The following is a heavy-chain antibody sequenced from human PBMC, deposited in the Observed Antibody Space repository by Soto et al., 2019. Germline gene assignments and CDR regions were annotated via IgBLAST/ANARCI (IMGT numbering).Heavy chain of an antibody. J-gene: IGHJ6*02. CDR3: AKNVWGITIFGGMDV. D-gene: IGHD3-9*01. CDR2: ISGGGGTT. V-gene: IGHV3-23*01. Sequence: EVQLLESGGGLVQPGGSLRLSCAASGFTFSSYAMSWVRPAPGKGLGWVPAISGGGGTTYYADSVKGRFTISRDNSKNTLYLQMNSLRAEDTAVYYCAKNVWGITIFGGMDVWGQGTTVTVSS. CDR1: GFTFSSYA.